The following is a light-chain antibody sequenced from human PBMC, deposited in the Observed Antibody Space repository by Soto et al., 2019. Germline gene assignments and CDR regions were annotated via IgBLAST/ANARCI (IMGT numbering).Light chain of an antibody. CDR3: CSYAGSSTYV. CDR2: EVS. J-gene: IGLJ1*01. CDR1: SSVVGSYNL. V-gene: IGLV2-23*02. Sequence: QSALTQPASVSGSPGQSITISCTGTSSVVGSYNLVSWYQQHPGKAPKLMIYEVSKRPSGVSNRFSGSKSDNTASLTISGLQAEDEADYYCCSYAGSSTYVFGTGTKVTVL.